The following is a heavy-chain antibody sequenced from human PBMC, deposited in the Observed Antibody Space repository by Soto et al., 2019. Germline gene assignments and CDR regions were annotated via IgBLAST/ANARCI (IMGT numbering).Heavy chain of an antibody. CDR1: GGSISSGDYY. Sequence: SETRSLTCTVSGGSISSGDYYWSWIRQPPGKGLEWIGYIYYSGSTYYNPSLKSRVTISVDTSKNQFSLKLSSVTAADTAVYYCARGLLTVTTDYYYGMDVWGQGTTVTVSS. V-gene: IGHV4-30-4*01. J-gene: IGHJ6*02. CDR3: ARGLLTVTTDYYYGMDV. D-gene: IGHD4-17*01. CDR2: IYYSGST.